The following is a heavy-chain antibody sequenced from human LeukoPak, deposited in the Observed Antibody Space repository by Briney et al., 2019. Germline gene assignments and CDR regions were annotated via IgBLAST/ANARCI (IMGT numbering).Heavy chain of an antibody. CDR2: ISRAGGSV. CDR1: LLTLNKYA. J-gene: IGHJ3*01. CDR3: VKTMVLFGVFIRTGAFDL. D-gene: IGHD3-10*01. Sequence: GGSLRHSRSASLLTLNKYAVHWVGQAAGKELEYVSGISRAGGSVESADTAKGRFTISRDNSKSAMYLQLRSPRLEDTALYYCVKTMVLFGVFIRTGAFDLWGQGTMVTVSS. V-gene: IGHV3-64D*09.